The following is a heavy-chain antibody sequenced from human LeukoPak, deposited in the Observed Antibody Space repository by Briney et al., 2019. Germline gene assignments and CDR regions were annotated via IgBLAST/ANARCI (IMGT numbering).Heavy chain of an antibody. Sequence: SETLSLTCTVSGDTISSPSHYWAWIRQSPGKGLEWIGSMYYTGTPYYNLSLRSRLSMSVDRSKSQYFLNLNFVTAADTAIYYCARDRGPKIRGSGYDYFDHWGQGILVTVSS. V-gene: IGHV4-39*07. CDR3: ARDRGPKIRGSGYDYFDH. J-gene: IGHJ4*02. CDR1: GDTISSPSHY. D-gene: IGHD5-12*01. CDR2: MYYTGTP.